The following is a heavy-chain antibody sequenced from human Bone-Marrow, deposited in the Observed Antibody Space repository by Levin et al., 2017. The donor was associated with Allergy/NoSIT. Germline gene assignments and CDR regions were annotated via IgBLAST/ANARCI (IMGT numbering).Heavy chain of an antibody. V-gene: IGHV4-30-4*01. CDR3: ARVQSAVNWVDP. CDR2: IYYSGTA. J-gene: IGHJ5*02. CDR1: GGSINNGDYY. D-gene: IGHD6-19*01. Sequence: NSSETLSLTCTVSGGSINNGDYYWSWLRQPPGQDLEWMGYIYYSGTAYYNPSLKSRLIMSVDTSKNHFSLRLNSVTAADTAVYYCARVQSAVNWVDPWGQGTLVTVSS.